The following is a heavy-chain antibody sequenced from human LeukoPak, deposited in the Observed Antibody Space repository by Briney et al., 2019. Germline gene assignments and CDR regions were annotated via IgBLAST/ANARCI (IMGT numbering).Heavy chain of an antibody. Sequence: PGGSLRLSCAVSGFTVSNYYMTWVRQAPGKGLAWVSVIYGDGTTYYADSVKDRFIISRDNSKNTLYLQMNILRAEDTAVYYCARAPGWVGRFDVWGRGTLVTVSS. V-gene: IGHV3-66*01. CDR3: ARAPGWVGRFDV. CDR1: GFTVSNYY. J-gene: IGHJ2*01. CDR2: IYGDGTT. D-gene: IGHD1-26*01.